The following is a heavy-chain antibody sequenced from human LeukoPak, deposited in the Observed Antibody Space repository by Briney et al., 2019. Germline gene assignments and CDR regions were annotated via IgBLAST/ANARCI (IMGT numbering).Heavy chain of an antibody. Sequence: PSETLSLTCAVSGGSISSGGYSWSWIRQPPGKGLEWIGYIYHSGSTYYNPSLKSRVTISVDRSKNQFSLKLSSVTAADTAVYYCARGVDTMIVAPHFDYWGQGTLVTVSS. CDR2: IYHSGST. V-gene: IGHV4-30-2*01. D-gene: IGHD3-22*01. CDR3: ARGVDTMIVAPHFDY. J-gene: IGHJ4*02. CDR1: GGSISSGGYS.